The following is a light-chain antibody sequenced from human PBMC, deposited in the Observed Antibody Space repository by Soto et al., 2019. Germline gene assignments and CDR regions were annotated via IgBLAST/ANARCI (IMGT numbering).Light chain of an antibody. CDR3: QQYGSSPPIT. V-gene: IGKV3-20*01. CDR1: QSISSGY. Sequence: EIVLTQSPGTLSLSPGERATLSCRASQSISSGYFAWYQQKPGQAPRLLIHRASSRATGIPDRFSGSGSGTDFTLTITRLEPEDFAVYYCQQYGSSPPITFGQGTRLEIK. J-gene: IGKJ5*01. CDR2: RAS.